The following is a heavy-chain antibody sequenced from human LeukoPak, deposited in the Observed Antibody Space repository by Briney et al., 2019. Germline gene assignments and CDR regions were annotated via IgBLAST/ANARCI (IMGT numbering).Heavy chain of an antibody. V-gene: IGHV3-23*01. CDR1: GFTFSSYA. D-gene: IGHD4-23*01. CDR3: ANLLRWEPY. J-gene: IGHJ4*02. CDR2: ISGSGGNT. Sequence: GGSLRLSCAASGFTFSSYAMSWVRQAPGKGLEWVSAISGSGGNTYYADSVKGRFTISRDNSKNMLYLQMNSLRAEDTAVYYCANLLRWEPYWGQGTLVTVSS.